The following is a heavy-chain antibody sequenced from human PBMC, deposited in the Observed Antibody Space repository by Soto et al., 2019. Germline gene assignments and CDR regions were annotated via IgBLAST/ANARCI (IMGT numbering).Heavy chain of an antibody. CDR3: ARGGDYVSIEEFDY. D-gene: IGHD3-16*01. V-gene: IGHV3-33*01. CDR1: GFTFSSYG. J-gene: IGHJ4*02. Sequence: QVQLVESGGGVVQPGRSLRLSCAASGFTFSSYGMHWVRQAPGKGLEWVAVIWYDGSNKYYADSVKGRFTISRDNSKNTLYLQMNSLRAEDTAVYYCARGGDYVSIEEFDYWGQGTLVTVSS. CDR2: IWYDGSNK.